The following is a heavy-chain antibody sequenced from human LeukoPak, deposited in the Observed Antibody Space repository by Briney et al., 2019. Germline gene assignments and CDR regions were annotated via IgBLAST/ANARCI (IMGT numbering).Heavy chain of an antibody. Sequence: GGSLRLSCAASGFTFSSYWMSWVRQAPGKGLEWVANIKQDGSEKHYVGSVKGRFTISRDDAQNTLYLQMNSLRDDDTAVYYCVRGPSFGDFVDYLDSWGQGTRVTVSS. D-gene: IGHD4-17*01. J-gene: IGHJ4*02. CDR1: GFTFSSYW. CDR2: IKQDGSEK. CDR3: VRGPSFGDFVDYLDS. V-gene: IGHV3-7*01.